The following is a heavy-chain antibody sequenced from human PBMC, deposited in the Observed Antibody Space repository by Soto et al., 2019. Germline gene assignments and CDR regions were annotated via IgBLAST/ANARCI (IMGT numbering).Heavy chain of an antibody. CDR1: GFTFSDCG. CDR3: VKEQSSGYWRTADY. J-gene: IGHJ4*02. Sequence: QVQLVESGGGGVQPGRSLRLSCAASGFTFSDCGMHLVRQAPGKGLEWVAVVTYEETEIHYADSVRGRFTISRDNSKNMVYLQMDSLRVEDTAVYYCVKEQSSGYWRTADYWGQGTLITVSS. D-gene: IGHD6-25*01. V-gene: IGHV3-30*18. CDR2: VTYEETEI.